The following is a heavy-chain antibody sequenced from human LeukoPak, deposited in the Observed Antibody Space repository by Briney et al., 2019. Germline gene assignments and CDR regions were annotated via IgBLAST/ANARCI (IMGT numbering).Heavy chain of an antibody. CDR3: ARGTLGDYWFDP. CDR1: GGTFSSYA. Sequence: GASVKVSCKASGGTFSSYAISWVRQAPGQGLEWMGGIIPIFGTANYVQKFQGRVTIITDESTSTAYMELSSLRSEDTAVYYCARGTLGDYWFDPWGQGTLVTVSS. V-gene: IGHV1-69*05. CDR2: IIPIFGTA. J-gene: IGHJ5*02. D-gene: IGHD2-21*02.